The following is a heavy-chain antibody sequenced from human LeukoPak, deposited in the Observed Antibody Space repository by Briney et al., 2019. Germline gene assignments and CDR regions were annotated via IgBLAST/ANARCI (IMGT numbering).Heavy chain of an antibody. Sequence: GGSPRLSCAASGFTFSSYAMSWVRQAPGKGLEWVSAISGSGGSTYYADSVKGRFTISRDNSKNTLYLQMNSLRAEDTAVYYCATDYGSGSYHYYYYGMDVWGKGTTVTVSS. V-gene: IGHV3-23*01. CDR3: ATDYGSGSYHYYYYGMDV. J-gene: IGHJ6*04. D-gene: IGHD3-10*01. CDR1: GFTFSSYA. CDR2: ISGSGGST.